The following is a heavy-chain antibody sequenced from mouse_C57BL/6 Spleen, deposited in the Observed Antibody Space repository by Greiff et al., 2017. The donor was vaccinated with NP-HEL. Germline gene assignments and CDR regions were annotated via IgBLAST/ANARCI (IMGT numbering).Heavy chain of an antibody. V-gene: IGHV1-80*01. Sequence: ESGAELVKPGASVKISCKASGYAFSSYWMNWVKQRPGKGLEWIGQIYPGDGDTNYNGKFKGKATLTADKSSSTAYMQLSSLTSEDSAVYFWARGGVYYGSSAWDKGDYAMDYWGQGTSVTVSS. CDR1: GYAFSSYW. CDR3: ARGGVYYGSSAWDKGDYAMDY. D-gene: IGHD1-1*01. J-gene: IGHJ4*01. CDR2: IYPGDGDT.